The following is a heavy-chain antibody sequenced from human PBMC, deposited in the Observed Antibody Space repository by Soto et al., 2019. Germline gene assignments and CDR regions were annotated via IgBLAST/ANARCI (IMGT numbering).Heavy chain of an antibody. V-gene: IGHV3-64D*06. CDR2: ISSNGGST. J-gene: IGHJ4*02. CDR1: GFTFSSYA. Sequence: QPGGSLRLSCSASGFTFSSYAMHWVRQAPGKGLEYVSAISSNGGSTYYADSVKGRFTISRDNSKNTLYLQMSGLRAEDTAVYYCVKDLGIAALGDFDYWGQGTLVTVSS. CDR3: VKDLGIAALGDFDY. D-gene: IGHD6-6*01.